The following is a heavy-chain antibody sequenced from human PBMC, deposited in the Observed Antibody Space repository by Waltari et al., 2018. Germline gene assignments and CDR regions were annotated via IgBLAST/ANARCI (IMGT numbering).Heavy chain of an antibody. D-gene: IGHD3-10*01. CDR3: VTDRGDFDY. Sequence: VQLVESGGGLVQPGGSLRLACVVSGMSTPPFKSPYMSWVRRAPTRGLEWIGRIKTDSEGAATEFAAPVKGRFSISRDDSKKTLYLQLSSLEKDDTAVYYCVTDRGDFDYWGQGTLVTVSS. J-gene: IGHJ4*02. CDR1: GMSTPPFKSPY. CDR2: IKTDSEGAAT. V-gene: IGHV3-15*01.